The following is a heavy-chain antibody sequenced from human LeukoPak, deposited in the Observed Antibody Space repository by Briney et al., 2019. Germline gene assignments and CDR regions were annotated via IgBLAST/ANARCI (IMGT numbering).Heavy chain of an antibody. CDR3: ARDLDSGCLDY. Sequence: ASVKVSCKASGYTFTGYYMHWVRQAPGQGLEWMGWINPDSGGTNYAQKVQGRVTMTRDTSISTAYMELSRLRSDDTAVYYCARDLDSGCLDYWGQGTLVTVSS. J-gene: IGHJ4*02. V-gene: IGHV1-2*02. CDR2: INPDSGGT. D-gene: IGHD6-19*01. CDR1: GYTFTGYY.